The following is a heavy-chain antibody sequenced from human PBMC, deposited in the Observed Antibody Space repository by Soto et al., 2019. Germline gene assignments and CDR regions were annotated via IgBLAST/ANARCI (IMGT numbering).Heavy chain of an antibody. D-gene: IGHD6-13*01. Sequence: SETLSLTCTVSGGSVSSSFSYWSWVRQTPGQRLDWIGYIYYTGTTNYNPSLASRVAMSVDTSKKQFTLNLRFLTAADTARYYCARLTTSSGWSLFDSWGQGMLVTVSS. V-gene: IGHV4-61*01. CDR1: GGSVSSSFSY. J-gene: IGHJ4*02. CDR2: IYYTGTT. CDR3: ARLTTSSGWSLFDS.